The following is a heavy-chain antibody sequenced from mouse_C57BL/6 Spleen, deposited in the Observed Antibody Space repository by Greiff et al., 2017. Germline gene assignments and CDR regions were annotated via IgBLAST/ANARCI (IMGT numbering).Heavy chain of an antibody. CDR2: ISSGGSYT. D-gene: IGHD2-4*01. J-gene: IGHJ4*01. V-gene: IGHV5-6*02. CDR1: GFTFSSYG. CDR3: ARHYDYPYAMDY. Sequence: EVKLVESGGDLVKPGGSLKLSCAASGFTFSSYGMSWVRQTPDKRLEWVATISSGGSYTYYPDSVKGRFTISRDNAKNALYLQMSSLKSEDTAIYYCARHYDYPYAMDYWGQGTSVTVSS.